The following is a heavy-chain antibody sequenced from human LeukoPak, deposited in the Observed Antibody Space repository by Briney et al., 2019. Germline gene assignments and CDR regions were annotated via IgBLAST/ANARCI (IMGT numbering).Heavy chain of an antibody. J-gene: IGHJ4*02. D-gene: IGHD3-3*01. CDR3: ARARTIFGVVRPSDY. V-gene: IGHV3-48*01. CDR2: ISSSSSTI. Sequence: GGSLRLSCAASGFTFSSYSMNWVRQAPGKGLEWVSYISSSSSTIYYADSVKGRFTISRDNAKNSLYLQMNSLRAEDTAVYYCARARTIFGVVRPSDYWGQGTLVTVSS. CDR1: GFTFSSYS.